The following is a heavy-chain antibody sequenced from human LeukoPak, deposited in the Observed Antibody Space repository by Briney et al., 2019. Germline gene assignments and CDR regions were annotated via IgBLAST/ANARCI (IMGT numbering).Heavy chain of an antibody. J-gene: IGHJ4*02. CDR1: GYTFTGYY. CDR3: ARARWDRARYFDY. V-gene: IGHV1-2*02. Sequence: ASVKVSCKASGYTFTGYYMHWMRQAPGQGLEWMGWINPNSGGTNYAQKFQGRVTMTRDTSISTAYMELSRLRSDDTAVYYCARARWDRARYFDYWGQGTLLTVSS. CDR2: INPNSGGT. D-gene: IGHD1-26*01.